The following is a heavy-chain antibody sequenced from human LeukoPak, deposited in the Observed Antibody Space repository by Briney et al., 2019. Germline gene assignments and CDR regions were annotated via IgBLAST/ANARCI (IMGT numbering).Heavy chain of an antibody. Sequence: SETLSLTCTVSGGSISSYYWSWIRQAPGKGLEWIGYIYYSGGTNYNPSLKSRVTISVDTSKSQFSLNLDSVTAADTAVYYCARRGPIAVAGHFDYWGQGTLVTVSS. CDR3: ARRGPIAVAGHFDY. CDR1: GGSISSYY. CDR2: IYYSGGT. V-gene: IGHV4-59*01. J-gene: IGHJ4*02. D-gene: IGHD6-19*01.